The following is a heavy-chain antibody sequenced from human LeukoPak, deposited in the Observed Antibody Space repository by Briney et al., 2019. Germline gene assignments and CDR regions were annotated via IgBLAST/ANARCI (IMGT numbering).Heavy chain of an antibody. CDR3: ARLDGDYYDSSGYHTLFDY. CDR1: GFTFSSYS. CDR2: ISSSSSYI. J-gene: IGHJ4*02. Sequence: GGSLRLSCAASGFTFSSYSMNWVRQAPGEGLEWVSSISSSSSYIYYADSVKGRFTISRDNAKNSLYLQMNSLRAGDTAVYYCARLDGDYYDSSGYHTLFDYWGQGTLVTVSS. D-gene: IGHD3-22*01. V-gene: IGHV3-21*01.